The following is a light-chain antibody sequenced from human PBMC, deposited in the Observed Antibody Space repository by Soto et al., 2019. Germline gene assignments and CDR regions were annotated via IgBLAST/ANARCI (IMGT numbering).Light chain of an antibody. V-gene: IGLV2-14*03. CDR2: DVS. J-gene: IGLJ1*01. CDR3: ASYTTSSTYV. Sequence: QSALTQPASVSGSPGQSIAISCTGTSSDVGAFNYVSRYQQHPGKAPKFMIFDVSSRPSGVSDRFSGSKSGYTASLTISGLQTEDEADYYCASYTTSSTYVFGTGTKVTVL. CDR1: SSDVGAFNY.